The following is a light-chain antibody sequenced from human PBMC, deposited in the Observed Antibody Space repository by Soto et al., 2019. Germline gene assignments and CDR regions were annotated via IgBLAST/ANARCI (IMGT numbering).Light chain of an antibody. CDR1: SSDIGGYDY. CDR2: DVN. V-gene: IGLV2-14*01. J-gene: IGLJ2*01. Sequence: QSALTQPASVSGSPGQSITLSCTGTSSDIGGYDYVSWYQRHPGKAPKLIIYDVNNRPAGNSNRFSGSKSGNTASLTISGLQAEDKADYYCSSYASGSYHVVCGGGTQLTVL. CDR3: SSYASGSYHVV.